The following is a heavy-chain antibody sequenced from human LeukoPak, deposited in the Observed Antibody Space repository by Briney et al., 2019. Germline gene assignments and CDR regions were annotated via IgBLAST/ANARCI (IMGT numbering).Heavy chain of an antibody. CDR1: GGSISSYY. J-gene: IGHJ3*02. CDR2: IYYSGST. D-gene: IGHD5-24*01. CDR3: ARGDGYNHDAFDI. Sequence: SETLSLTCTVSGGSISSYYWSWIRQPPGKGLERIGYIYYSGSTNYNPSLKSRVTISVDTSKNQFSLKLSSVTAADTAVYYCARGDGYNHDAFDIWGQGTMVTVSS. V-gene: IGHV4-59*01.